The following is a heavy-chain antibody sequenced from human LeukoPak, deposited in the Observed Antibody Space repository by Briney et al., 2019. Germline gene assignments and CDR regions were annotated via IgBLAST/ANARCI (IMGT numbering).Heavy chain of an antibody. J-gene: IGHJ3*02. CDR1: GFTFNSYW. Sequence: GGSLRLSCAASGFTFNSYWMGWVRQAPGKGLEWVANMKQDGSAKYFVDSVKGRFTISRDNAKNSLYLQMNSLRAEDTAVYYCAREGDAFDIWGQGTMVTVSS. V-gene: IGHV3-7*01. CDR3: AREGDAFDI. CDR2: MKQDGSAK.